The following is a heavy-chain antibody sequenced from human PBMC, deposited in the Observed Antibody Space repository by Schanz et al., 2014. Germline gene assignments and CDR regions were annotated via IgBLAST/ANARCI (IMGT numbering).Heavy chain of an antibody. Sequence: EVQMLECGGCLVQPGGSLRLSCVASGFTFRRYGMSWVRQAPGKGLEWVSVIAGDGGGPNYVDSVKGRFTISRDNSDNTLYLQMNNLRAEDTAVYYCARGSGTFDSWGQGTLVTVSS. J-gene: IGHJ4*02. CDR1: GFTFRRYG. CDR3: ARGSGTFDS. CDR2: IAGDGGGP. V-gene: IGHV3-23*01. D-gene: IGHD3-3*01.